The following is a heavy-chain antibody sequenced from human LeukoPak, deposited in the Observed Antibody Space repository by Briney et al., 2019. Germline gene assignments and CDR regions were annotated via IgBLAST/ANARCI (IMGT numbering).Heavy chain of an antibody. Sequence: QPGGSLRLSCAAPGFTFSRYGLLWVRQAPGKGLDVLASIRYDGNNQYYADSVKGRFTISRDNSKNTFYLHMNSLRDEDTAVYYCAKDGMVGATTGLFYFDYWGQGILVTVSS. J-gene: IGHJ4*02. D-gene: IGHD1-26*01. CDR2: IRYDGNNQ. V-gene: IGHV3-30*02. CDR1: GFTFSRYG. CDR3: AKDGMVGATTGLFYFDY.